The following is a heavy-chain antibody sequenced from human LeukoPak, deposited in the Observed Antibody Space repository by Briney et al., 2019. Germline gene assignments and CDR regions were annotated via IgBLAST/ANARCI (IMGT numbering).Heavy chain of an antibody. V-gene: IGHV4-59*01. CDR3: ARIETGIAAAGDAFDI. Sequence: SSETLSLTCTVSGGSISSYYWSWIRQPPGKGLEWIGYIYYSGSTNYNPSLKSRVTISVDTSKNQFSLKLSSVTAADTAVYYCARIETGIAAAGDAFDIWGQGTMVTVSS. CDR2: IYYSGST. J-gene: IGHJ3*02. CDR1: GGSISSYY. D-gene: IGHD6-13*01.